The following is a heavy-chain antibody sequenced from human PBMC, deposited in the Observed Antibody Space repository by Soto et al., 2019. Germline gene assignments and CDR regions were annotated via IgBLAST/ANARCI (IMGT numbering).Heavy chain of an antibody. D-gene: IGHD2-15*01. V-gene: IGHV4-39*01. CDR1: GGSISSSSYY. CDR2: IYYSGST. J-gene: IGHJ4*02. Sequence: QLQLQESGPGLVKPSETLSLTCTVSGGSISSSSYYWGWIRQPPGKGLEWIGSIYYSGSTYYNPSLNSRVTISVDTSKNQFSLKLSSVTAADTAVYYCASHARGYCSGGSCYLDYWGQGTLVTVSS. CDR3: ASHARGYCSGGSCYLDY.